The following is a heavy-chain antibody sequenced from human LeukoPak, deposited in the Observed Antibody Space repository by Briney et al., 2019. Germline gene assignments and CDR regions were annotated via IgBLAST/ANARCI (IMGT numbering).Heavy chain of an antibody. CDR1: GFTFSSYG. J-gene: IGHJ6*02. CDR3: ARDILGAGYYYGMDV. V-gene: IGHV3-33*01. D-gene: IGHD3-16*01. CDR2: IWYDGSNK. Sequence: PGGPLRLSCAASGFTFSSYGMHWVRQAPGKGLEWVAVIWYDGSNKYYADSVKGRFTISRDNSKNTLYLQMNSLRAEDTAVYYCARDILGAGYYYGMDVWGQGTTVTVSS.